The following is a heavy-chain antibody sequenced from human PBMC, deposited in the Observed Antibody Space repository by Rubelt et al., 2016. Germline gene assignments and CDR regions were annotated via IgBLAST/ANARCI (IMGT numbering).Heavy chain of an antibody. V-gene: IGHV4-34*01. Sequence: QVQLQQWGAGLLKPSETLSLTCAVYGGSFSGYYWSWIRQPPGKGLEWIGEINHSGSTNYTQSLKSRVTISEDTSKNQFSLKLSSVTAADTAVYYCARMIQLWLGIDYWGQGILVTVSS. CDR3: ARMIQLWLGIDY. CDR1: GGSFSGYY. CDR2: INHSGST. J-gene: IGHJ4*02. D-gene: IGHD5-18*01.